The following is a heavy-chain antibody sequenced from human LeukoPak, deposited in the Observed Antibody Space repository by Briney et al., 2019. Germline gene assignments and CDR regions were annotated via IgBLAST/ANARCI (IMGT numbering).Heavy chain of an antibody. J-gene: IGHJ3*01. Sequence: GGSLRLSCAASGFIVSSNYMTWVRQAPGKGLEWVSAISGGGGNTYYADSVKGRFTISRDNSKNTLYLQMNSLRAEDTAEYYCAKDVVSYDFWSGYYNTADAFDVWGQGTMVTVSS. CDR2: ISGGGGNT. D-gene: IGHD3-3*01. CDR1: GFIVSSNY. V-gene: IGHV3-23*01. CDR3: AKDVVSYDFWSGYYNTADAFDV.